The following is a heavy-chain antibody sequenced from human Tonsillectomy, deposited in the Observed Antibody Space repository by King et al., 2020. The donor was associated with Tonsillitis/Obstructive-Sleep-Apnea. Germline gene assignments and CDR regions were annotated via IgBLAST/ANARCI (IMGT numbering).Heavy chain of an antibody. J-gene: IGHJ6*02. CDR1: GGSISSGGYY. D-gene: IGHD5-18*01. CDR2: IYYSGST. V-gene: IGHV4-31*03. CDR3: ARNMRGYSYGYEYYYGMDV. Sequence: QLQESGPGLVKPSQTLSLTCTVSGGSISSGGYYWSWIRQHPGKGLEWIGYIYYSGSTYYNPSLKSRVTISVDTSKNQFSLKLSSVTAADTAVYYCARNMRGYSYGYEYYYGMDVWGQGTTVTVSS.